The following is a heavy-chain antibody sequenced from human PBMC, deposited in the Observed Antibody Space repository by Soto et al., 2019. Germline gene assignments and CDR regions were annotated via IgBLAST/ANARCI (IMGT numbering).Heavy chain of an antibody. Sequence: EVQLVESGGGLVKPGGSLRLSCAASGFTFSSYSMNWVRQAPGKGLEWVSSISSSSSYIYYADSVKGRFTISRDNAKNSLYLQMNSLRAEDTAVYYCASLAYCGGDCYPFDYWGQGTLVTVSS. CDR2: ISSSSSYI. J-gene: IGHJ4*02. CDR3: ASLAYCGGDCYPFDY. V-gene: IGHV3-21*01. D-gene: IGHD2-21*02. CDR1: GFTFSSYS.